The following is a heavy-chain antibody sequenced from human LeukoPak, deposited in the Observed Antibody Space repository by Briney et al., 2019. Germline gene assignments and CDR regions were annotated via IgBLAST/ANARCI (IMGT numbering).Heavy chain of an antibody. D-gene: IGHD4-23*01. CDR3: ARGSTVVTPAFFDY. V-gene: IGHV4-31*03. Sequence: PSQTLSLTCTVSGGSITSGGLYWTWIRQHPGKGLEWIGHIYFGGSTFYNSALTSRVTISVDRSKTQFSLRLSSVTAADTAVYYCARGSTVVTPAFFDYWGQGTLVTVSS. CDR1: GGSITSGGLY. J-gene: IGHJ4*02. CDR2: IYFGGST.